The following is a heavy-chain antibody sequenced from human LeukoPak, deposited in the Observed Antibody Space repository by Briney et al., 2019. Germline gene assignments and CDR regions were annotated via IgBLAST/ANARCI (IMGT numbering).Heavy chain of an antibody. CDR2: IYYSGST. CDR3: ARHLWITMVRGVIIVENWFDP. CDR1: GGSISSSSYY. J-gene: IGHJ5*02. V-gene: IGHV4-39*01. D-gene: IGHD3-10*01. Sequence: LSETLSLTCTVSGGSISSSSYYWGWIRQPPGKGLEWIGSIYYSGSTYYNPSLKSRVTISVDTSKNQFSLKLSSVTAADTAVYYCARHLWITMVRGVIIVENWFDPWGQGTLVTVSS.